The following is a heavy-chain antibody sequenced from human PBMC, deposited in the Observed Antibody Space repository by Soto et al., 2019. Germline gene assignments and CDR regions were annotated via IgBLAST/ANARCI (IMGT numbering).Heavy chain of an antibody. CDR1: GGPISSISNHY. CDR3: ARVPDY. Sequence: PSETLSLTCTVSGGPISSISNHYCSWFRQHPGKGLEWIGYIYYSGSTYYNPSLKSRVTISVDTSKNQFSLKLSSVTAADTAVYYCARVPDYWGQGTLVTVSS. J-gene: IGHJ4*02. CDR2: IYYSGST. V-gene: IGHV4-31*03.